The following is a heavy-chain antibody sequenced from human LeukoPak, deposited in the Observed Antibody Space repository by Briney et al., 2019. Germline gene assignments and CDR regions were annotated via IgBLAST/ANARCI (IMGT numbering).Heavy chain of an antibody. CDR2: ISAYNGNT. CDR1: GYTFTSYG. V-gene: IGHV1-18*01. D-gene: IGHD5-24*01. J-gene: IGHJ4*02. Sequence: ASVKISCKASGYTFTSYGISWVRQAPGQGLEWIGWISAYNGNTNYAQKLQGRVTMTTDTSTSTAYMELRSLRSDDTAVYYCARDIYSWLQGRYDYWGQGTLVTVSS. CDR3: ARDIYSWLQGRYDY.